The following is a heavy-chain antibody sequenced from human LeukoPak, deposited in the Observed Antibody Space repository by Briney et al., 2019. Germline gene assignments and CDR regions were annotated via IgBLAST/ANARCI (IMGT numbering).Heavy chain of an antibody. D-gene: IGHD2-21*02. J-gene: IGHJ4*02. Sequence: ASVKVSCKASGYTFTNYGIGWVRQAPGQGLEWMGWISAYNGSTSYAQKFQGRVTMTRDTSTSTVYMELSSVRSEDTAVYYCARDHYHRIHSVMVTAPEYWGQGTLVIVSS. CDR2: ISAYNGST. CDR3: ARDHYHRIHSVMVTAPEY. CDR1: GYTFTNYG. V-gene: IGHV1-18*01.